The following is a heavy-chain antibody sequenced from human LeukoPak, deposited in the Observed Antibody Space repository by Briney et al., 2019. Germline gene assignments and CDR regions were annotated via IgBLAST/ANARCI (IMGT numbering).Heavy chain of an antibody. CDR1: GFTVSSNY. D-gene: IGHD5-18*01. V-gene: IGHV3-53*01. CDR3: ARLGGYSYGYGY. J-gene: IGHJ4*02. CDR2: IYSGGST. Sequence: GGSLRLSCAASGFTVSSNYMSWVRQAPGKGLEWVSVIYSGGSTYYADSVRGRFTISRDNSQNTLYLQMNSLRAEDTAVYYCARLGGYSYGYGYWGQGTLVTVSS.